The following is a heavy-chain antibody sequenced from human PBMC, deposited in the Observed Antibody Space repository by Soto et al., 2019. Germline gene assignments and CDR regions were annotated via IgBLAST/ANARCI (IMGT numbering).Heavy chain of an antibody. V-gene: IGHV3-23*01. CDR2: ISGSGGST. CDR1: GFTFSSYA. D-gene: IGHD3-16*02. CDR3: AKDHQIRLRELSEFGS. Sequence: EVQLLESGGGLVQPGGSLRLSCAASGFTFSSYAMNWVRQAPGKGLEWVSAISGSGGSTYYADSVKGRFNISRDNSKNPLYLHMKRRRAEDTAVYYCAKDHQIRLRELSEFGSWGQGRLVTVSS. J-gene: IGHJ4*02.